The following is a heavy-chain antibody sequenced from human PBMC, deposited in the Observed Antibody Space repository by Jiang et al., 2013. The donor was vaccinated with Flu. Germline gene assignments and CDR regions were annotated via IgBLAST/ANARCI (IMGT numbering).Heavy chain of an antibody. CDR3: ATWASLVTTKPDAFDI. Sequence: IYAEKFQGRVTITADTSTDTAYMELSSLRSEDTAVYYCATWASLVTTKPDAFDIWGQGTMVTVSS. V-gene: IGHV1-69-2*01. J-gene: IGHJ3*02. D-gene: IGHD4-17*01.